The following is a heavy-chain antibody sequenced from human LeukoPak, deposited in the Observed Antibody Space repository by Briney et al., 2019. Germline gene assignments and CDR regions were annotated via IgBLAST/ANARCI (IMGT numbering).Heavy chain of an antibody. D-gene: IGHD4-17*01. CDR1: GFTFSSYD. CDR2: IGTAGDT. V-gene: IGHV3-13*01. J-gene: IGHJ4*02. CDR3: ARRVYYGYFDY. Sequence: PGGSLRLSCAASGFTFSSYDMHWVRQATGKGLEWVSAIGTAGDTYYPGSVKGRFTISRENAKNSLYLQMNSLRAGDTAVYYCARRVYYGYFDYWGQGTLVTVSS.